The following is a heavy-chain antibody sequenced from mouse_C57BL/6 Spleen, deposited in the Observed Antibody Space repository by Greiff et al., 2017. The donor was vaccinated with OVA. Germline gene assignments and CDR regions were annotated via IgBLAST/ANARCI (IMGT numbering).Heavy chain of an antibody. V-gene: IGHV14-4*01. CDR1: GFNIKDDY. Sequence: EVKLVESGAELVRPGASVKLSCTASGFNIKDDYMHWVKQRPEQGLEWIGWIDPENGDTEYASKFQGKATITADTSSNTAYLQLSSLTSEDTAVYYCTTGYYGSRGYAMDYWGQGTSVTVSS. CDR2: IDPENGDT. J-gene: IGHJ4*01. CDR3: TTGYYGSRGYAMDY. D-gene: IGHD1-1*01.